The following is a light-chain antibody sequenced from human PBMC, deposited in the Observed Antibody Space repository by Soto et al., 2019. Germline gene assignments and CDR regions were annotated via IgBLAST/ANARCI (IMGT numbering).Light chain of an antibody. CDR3: SSYAGSNNPVI. CDR1: SSDVGGYNY. J-gene: IGLJ2*01. CDR2: EVS. Sequence: QSVLTQPPSASGSPGQSVTISCTGTSSDVGGYNYVSWYQQHPGKGPKFMIYEVSKRPSGVPDRFSGSKSGNTASLTVSGLQADDEADYYCSSYAGSNNPVIFGGGTKLTVL. V-gene: IGLV2-8*01.